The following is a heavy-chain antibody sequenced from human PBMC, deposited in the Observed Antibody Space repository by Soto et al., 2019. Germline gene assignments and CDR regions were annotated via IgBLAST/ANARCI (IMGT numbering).Heavy chain of an antibody. Sequence: EVQVVESGGGLVQPGGSLRLSCAASGFTFSSNSMNWVRQAPGKGLEWISYISSSSSTIYADSVKGRFTISXDNXKNSLYLXXXXXXXXXXXXXXCARVIWSGHLTSDLWGQGTLVTVSS. CDR3: ARVIWSGHLTSDL. J-gene: IGHJ5*02. CDR1: GFTFSSNS. CDR2: ISSSSSTI. D-gene: IGHD3-3*01. V-gene: IGHV3-48*01.